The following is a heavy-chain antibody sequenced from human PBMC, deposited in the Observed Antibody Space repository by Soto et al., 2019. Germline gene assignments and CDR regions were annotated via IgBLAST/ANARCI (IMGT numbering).Heavy chain of an antibody. V-gene: IGHV1-8*01. Sequence: QVQLVQSGAEVKKPGASVKVSCKASGYTFTSYDINWVRQATGQGLEWMGWMNPNSGNTGYAQKFQGRVTMTRNTSISTAYMELSSLRSEDTAVYYCASTPARVTGTYYYYYYMDVWGKGTTVTVSS. D-gene: IGHD1-20*01. CDR1: GYTFTSYD. CDR2: MNPNSGNT. CDR3: ASTPARVTGTYYYYYYMDV. J-gene: IGHJ6*03.